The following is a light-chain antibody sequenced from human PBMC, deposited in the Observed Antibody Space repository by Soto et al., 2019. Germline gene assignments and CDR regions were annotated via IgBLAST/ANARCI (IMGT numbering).Light chain of an antibody. V-gene: IGLV2-8*01. CDR1: SSDVGGYNY. J-gene: IGLJ1*01. CDR3: SSYAGSSNV. CDR2: EVN. Sequence: QSVLTQPPSASGSPGQSVAISCTGNSSDVGGYNYVSWYQQHPGKAPKLMIYEVNKRPSGVPDRFSGSKSGNTASLTVSGLQAEDEADYYCSSYAGSSNVFGTGTKLTGL.